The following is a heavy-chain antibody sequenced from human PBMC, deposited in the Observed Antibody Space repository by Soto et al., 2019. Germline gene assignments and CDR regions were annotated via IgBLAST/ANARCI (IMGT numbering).Heavy chain of an antibody. V-gene: IGHV1-18*01. D-gene: IGHD2-2*01. CDR3: GRDLYQSVFYYGMDV. Sequence: QVQVMQSGAEVKKPGASVKVSCKASGYTFTSYGISWVRQAPGQGLEWMGWISTYNGNTNYAQKLQGRVTMTTDTSTSTAYMELRSLRSDDTAVYYCGRDLYQSVFYYGMDVWGQGTKVTVSS. CDR1: GYTFTSYG. J-gene: IGHJ6*02. CDR2: ISTYNGNT.